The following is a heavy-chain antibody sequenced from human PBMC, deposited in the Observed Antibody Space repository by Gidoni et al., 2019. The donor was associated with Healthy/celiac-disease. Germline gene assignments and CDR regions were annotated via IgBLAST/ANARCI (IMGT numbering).Heavy chain of an antibody. Sequence: EAQLVESGGGLVKPGGSLRPSCAPSGLTISNAWMRWVRQAPGKGLEWVGRIKSKADGGTTDYAAPVKGRFTISRDDSKNALYLQMNSLKTEDTAVYYCTTGLDIVVVPAATPRDYWGQGTLVTVSS. D-gene: IGHD2-2*03. CDR3: TTGLDIVVVPAATPRDY. CDR2: IKSKADGGTT. CDR1: GLTISNAW. V-gene: IGHV3-15*01. J-gene: IGHJ4*02.